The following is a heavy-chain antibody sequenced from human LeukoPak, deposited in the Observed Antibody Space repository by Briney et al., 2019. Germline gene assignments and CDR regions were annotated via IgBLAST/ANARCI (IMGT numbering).Heavy chain of an antibody. V-gene: IGHV4-61*02. CDR3: AREGDAFDI. Sequence: SQTLSLTCTVSGGSISSGSYYWSWIRQPAGKGLEWIGRIYTSGSTNYNPSLKSRVTISVDTSKNQFSLKLSSVTAADTAVYYCAREGDAFDIWGQGIMVTVSS. CDR1: GGSISSGSYY. J-gene: IGHJ3*02. CDR2: IYTSGST.